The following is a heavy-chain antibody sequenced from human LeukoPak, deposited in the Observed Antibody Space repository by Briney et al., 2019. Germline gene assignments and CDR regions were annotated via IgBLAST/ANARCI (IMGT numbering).Heavy chain of an antibody. CDR3: ARDRGRGSAAKDY. J-gene: IGHJ4*02. CDR1: GYTFTGYY. V-gene: IGHV1-2*02. Sequence: VASVTVSCKASGYTFTGYYMHWVRQAPGQGLEWMGWINPNSGGTNYAQKFQGRVTMTRDTSISTAYMELSRLRSDDTAVYYCARDRGRGSAAKDYWGQGTLVTVSS. CDR2: INPNSGGT. D-gene: IGHD2-2*01.